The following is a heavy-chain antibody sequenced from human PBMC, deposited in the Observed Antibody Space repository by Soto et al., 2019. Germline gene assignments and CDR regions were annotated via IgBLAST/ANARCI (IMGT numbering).Heavy chain of an antibody. J-gene: IGHJ3*01. V-gene: IGHV4-34*01. Sequence: QVQLQQWGAGLLKPSETLSLTCAVYGGSFTDYYWTWIRQPPGKGLEWIGEINHSGSTNYNPSLKNLVTISVDTSKNQVALKVNSVTAADAAVYFCARVRARLLSHAFDFWGQGTLVTVSS. CDR1: GGSFTDYY. D-gene: IGHD3-10*01. CDR3: ARVRARLLSHAFDF. CDR2: INHSGST.